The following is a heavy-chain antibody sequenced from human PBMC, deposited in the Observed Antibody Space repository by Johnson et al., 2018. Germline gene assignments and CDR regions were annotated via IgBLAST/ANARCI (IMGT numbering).Heavy chain of an antibody. D-gene: IGHD6-13*01. CDR1: GFTFSSYS. V-gene: IGHV3-48*02. Sequence: EVQLLESGGGLVQPGGTLRLSCAASGFTFSSYSMNWVRQAPGKGLEWVSYISSISSTIYYADSVKGRFTISRDNAKNSLYLQMNSLRDEDTAVYYCARYLIVPAAGSYYYYGMDVWGQGTTVTVSS. J-gene: IGHJ6*02. CDR3: ARYLIVPAAGSYYYYGMDV. CDR2: ISSISSTI.